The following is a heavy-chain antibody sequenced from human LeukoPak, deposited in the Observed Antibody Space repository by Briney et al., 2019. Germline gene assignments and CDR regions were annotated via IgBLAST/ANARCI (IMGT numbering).Heavy chain of an antibody. J-gene: IGHJ6*03. CDR1: GFSFSSYW. CDR2: ISSNGGST. D-gene: IGHD5-18*01. V-gene: IGHV3-64*01. Sequence: GGSLRLSCAASGFSFSSYWMSWVRQAPGKGLEYVSAISSNGGSTYYANSVKGRFTISRDNSKNTLYLQMGSLRAEDMAVYYCARDVRGYSYGSYYYYYYYMDVWGKGTTVTVSS. CDR3: ARDVRGYSYGSYYYYYYYMDV.